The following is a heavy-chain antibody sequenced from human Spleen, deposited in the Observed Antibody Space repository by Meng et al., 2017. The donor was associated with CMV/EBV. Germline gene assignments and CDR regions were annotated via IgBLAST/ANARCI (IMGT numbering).Heavy chain of an antibody. V-gene: IGHV1-18*04. CDR3: ARLTYGANYIDL. CDR1: GYTFTGYY. Sequence: QVQLVQSGAAVKKPGASVKVSCKASGYTFTGYYMHWVRQAPGQGLEWMGWISLYNGNTDYTQKLQGRLTMTTDTSTSTAYMELRSLRSDDTAVYYCARLTYGANYIDLWGQGPLVTVAS. J-gene: IGHJ4*02. CDR2: ISLYNGNT. D-gene: IGHD4/OR15-4a*01.